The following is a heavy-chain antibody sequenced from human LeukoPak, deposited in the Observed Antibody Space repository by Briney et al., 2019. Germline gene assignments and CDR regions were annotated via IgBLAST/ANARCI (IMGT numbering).Heavy chain of an antibody. CDR3: ARRFRTYYYDSSGFDY. D-gene: IGHD3-22*01. CDR2: INPNSGGT. J-gene: IGHJ4*02. CDR1: GYTFTGYY. Sequence: GASVEVSCKASGYTFTGYYMHWVRQAPGQGLEWMGWINPNSGGTNQGRVTMTRDTSISTAYMELSRLRSDDTAVYYCARRFRTYYYDSSGFDYWGQGTLVTVSS. V-gene: IGHV1-2*02.